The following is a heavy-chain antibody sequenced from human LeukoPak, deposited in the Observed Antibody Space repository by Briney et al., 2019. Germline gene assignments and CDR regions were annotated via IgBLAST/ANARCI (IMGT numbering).Heavy chain of an antibody. CDR3: AIRKYYDILTGYRKIPTSGFDP. D-gene: IGHD3-9*01. V-gene: IGHV3-23*01. Sequence: GGSLRLSCAASGFTFSNFAMSWVRQAPGKGLEWVSLISGSGDRTFYVDSVKGRFTISRDKSKSTLFLQMNSLRAEDTAVYYCAIRKYYDILTGYRKIPTSGFDPWGQGTLVTVSS. CDR1: GFTFSNFA. CDR2: ISGSGDRT. J-gene: IGHJ5*02.